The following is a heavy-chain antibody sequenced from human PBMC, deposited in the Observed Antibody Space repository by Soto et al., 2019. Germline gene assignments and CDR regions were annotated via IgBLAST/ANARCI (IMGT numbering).Heavy chain of an antibody. CDR3: TSTNHRLGSRRVQPVDYYYYYGMDV. CDR1: GFTFGDYA. V-gene: IGHV3-49*03. D-gene: IGHD1-1*01. Sequence: PGGSLRLSCTASGFTFGDYAMSWFRQAPGKGLEWVGFIRSKAYGGTTEYAASVKGRFTISRDDSKSIAYLQMNSLKTEDTAVYYCTSTNHRLGSRRVQPVDYYYYYGMDVWGQGTTVTVSS. J-gene: IGHJ6*02. CDR2: IRSKAYGGTT.